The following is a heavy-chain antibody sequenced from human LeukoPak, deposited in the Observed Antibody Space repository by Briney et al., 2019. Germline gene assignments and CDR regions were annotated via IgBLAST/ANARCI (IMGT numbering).Heavy chain of an antibody. CDR1: GGSISSGDYY. V-gene: IGHV4-30-4*01. CDR2: IYYSGST. Sequence: SQTLSLTCTVSGGSISSGDYYWGWIRQPPGKGLEWIGYIYYSGSTYYNPSLKSRVTISVDTSKNQFSLKLSSVTAADAAVYYCASVRASYYDFWSGQNTWGQGTLVTVSS. CDR3: ASVRASYYDFWSGQNT. J-gene: IGHJ5*02. D-gene: IGHD3-3*01.